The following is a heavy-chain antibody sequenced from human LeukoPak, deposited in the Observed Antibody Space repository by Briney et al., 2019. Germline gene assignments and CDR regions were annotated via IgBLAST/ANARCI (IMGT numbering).Heavy chain of an antibody. CDR2: IYHSGST. D-gene: IGHD6-13*01. Sequence: SETLSLTCTVSGGSISSSSYYWGWIRQPPGKGLEWIGYIYHSGSTYYNPSLKSRVTISVDRSKNQFSLKLSSVTAADTAVYYCARDGGPFAAAPDYWGQGTLVTVSS. V-gene: IGHV4-39*07. CDR3: ARDGGPFAAAPDY. CDR1: GGSISSSSYY. J-gene: IGHJ4*02.